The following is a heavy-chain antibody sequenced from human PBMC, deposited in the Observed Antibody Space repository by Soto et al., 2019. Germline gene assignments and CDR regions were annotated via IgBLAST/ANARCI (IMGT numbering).Heavy chain of an antibody. J-gene: IGHJ5*02. CDR1: GYTFTGYY. CDR3: ARDRSGRKNWFDP. Sequence: AASVKVSCKASGYTFTGYYMHWVRQAPGQGLEWMGWINPNSGGTNYAQKFQGRVTMTRDTSISTAYMELSRLRSDDTAVYYCARDRSGRKNWFDPWGQGALVTVSS. D-gene: IGHD2-15*01. V-gene: IGHV1-2*02. CDR2: INPNSGGT.